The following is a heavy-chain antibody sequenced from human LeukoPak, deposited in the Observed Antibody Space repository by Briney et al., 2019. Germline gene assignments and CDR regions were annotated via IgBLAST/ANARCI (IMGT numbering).Heavy chain of an antibody. CDR2: IYYSGST. Sequence: SETLSLTCTVSGGSINTYYWSWIRQSPGKALEWIGYIYYSGSTNYNPSLKSRVTLSVDTSKNQFSLKLISVTAADTAVYYCARYISSGNDYWGQGSLVTVSS. V-gene: IGHV4-59*08. CDR1: GGSINTYY. J-gene: IGHJ4*02. CDR3: ARYISSGNDY. D-gene: IGHD6-13*01.